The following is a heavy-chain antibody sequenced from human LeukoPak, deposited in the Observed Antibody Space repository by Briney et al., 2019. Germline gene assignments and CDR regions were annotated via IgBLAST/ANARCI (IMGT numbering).Heavy chain of an antibody. J-gene: IGHJ4*02. CDR3: ARTMVRGPLYYFDY. V-gene: IGHV3-7*01. Sequence: GGSLRLSCAASGFTFSSYWMSWVRQAPGKGLEWVVNIKQDGSEKYYVDSVKGRFTISRDNAKNSLYLQTNSLRAEDTAVYYCARTMVRGPLYYFDYWGQGTLVTVSS. CDR1: GFTFSSYW. D-gene: IGHD3-10*01. CDR2: IKQDGSEK.